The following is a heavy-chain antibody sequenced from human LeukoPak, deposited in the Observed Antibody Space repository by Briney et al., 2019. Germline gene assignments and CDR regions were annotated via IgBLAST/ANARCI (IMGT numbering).Heavy chain of an antibody. CDR3: AKPPEVGATVGYFDY. J-gene: IGHJ4*02. CDR1: GFTFSSYG. Sequence: PGGSLRLSCAASGFTFSSYGMHWVRQAPGEGLEWVALISYDGSNKYYADSVKGRSTISRDNSKNTLYLQMNSLRAEDTAIYYCAKPPEVGATVGYFDYWGQGTLVTVSS. D-gene: IGHD1-26*01. CDR2: ISYDGSNK. V-gene: IGHV3-30*18.